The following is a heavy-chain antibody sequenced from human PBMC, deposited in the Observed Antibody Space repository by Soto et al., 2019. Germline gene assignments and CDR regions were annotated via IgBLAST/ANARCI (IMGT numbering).Heavy chain of an antibody. D-gene: IGHD6-13*01. V-gene: IGHV4-59*08. Sequence: SETLSLTCTVSGGSISSYYWSWIRQPPGKGLEWIGYIYYSGSTNYNPSLKSRVTISVDTSKNQFSLKLSSVTAADTAVYYCARHGAGSSWYTGDYYYYYYMDVWGKGTTVTVSS. CDR2: IYYSGST. J-gene: IGHJ6*03. CDR1: GGSISSYY. CDR3: ARHGAGSSWYTGDYYYYYYMDV.